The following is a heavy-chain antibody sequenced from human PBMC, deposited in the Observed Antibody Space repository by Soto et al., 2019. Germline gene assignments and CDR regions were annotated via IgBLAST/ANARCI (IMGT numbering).Heavy chain of an antibody. J-gene: IGHJ5*02. CDR3: AREAISVASPVNWFDP. CDR2: ISSYNGNT. V-gene: IGHV1-18*01. CDR1: GYTFTSYD. Sequence: ASVKVSCKASGYTFTSYDINWVRQAPGQGLEWMGWISSYNGNTNSAQKFQGRVTMTTDTSTRTVYLELGSLRSDDTAVYYCAREAISVASPVNWFDPWAREPWSPSPQ. D-gene: IGHD4-4*01.